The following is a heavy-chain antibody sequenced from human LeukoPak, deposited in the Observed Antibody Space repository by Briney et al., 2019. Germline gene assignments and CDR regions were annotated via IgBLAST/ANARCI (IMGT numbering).Heavy chain of an antibody. D-gene: IGHD1-26*01. Sequence: ALVKVSCKSSGYAFTNYYMHWVRQAPGQGLEWMGIINPSGGSTIYAQKFQGRVTMTRDTSTSTIYMELSSLRSEDAAVYYCARRNSHIGSYRPSYYFDYWGQGTLVTVSS. CDR2: INPSGGST. J-gene: IGHJ4*02. V-gene: IGHV1-46*01. CDR3: ARRNSHIGSYRPSYYFDY. CDR1: GYAFTNYY.